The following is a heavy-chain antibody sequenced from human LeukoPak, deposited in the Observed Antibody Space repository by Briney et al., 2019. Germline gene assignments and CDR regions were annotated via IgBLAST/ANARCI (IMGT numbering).Heavy chain of an antibody. CDR2: IYSSGST. D-gene: IGHD2-21*01. Sequence: PSETLSLTCTVSGGSLNNYYWSWIRQPPGKGLEWIGYIYSSGSTGYNPSLKGPITISADTSKNQFSLRLNSVNAADTAVYFCARQAYGRGTACTGFDYWSLGTLVTVSS. CDR3: ARQAYGRGTACTGFDY. CDR1: GGSLNNYY. J-gene: IGHJ4*02. V-gene: IGHV4-59*08.